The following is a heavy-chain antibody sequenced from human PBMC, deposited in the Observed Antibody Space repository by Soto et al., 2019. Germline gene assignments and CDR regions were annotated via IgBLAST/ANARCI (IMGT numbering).Heavy chain of an antibody. D-gene: IGHD6-6*01. CDR3: VRDFGSSSEGGMDV. CDR2: IYSGGIT. CDR1: GFTVSINY. J-gene: IGHJ6*02. V-gene: IGHV3-53*01. Sequence: SGGSLRLSCAASGFTVSINYMSWVRHAPGKGLEWVSVIYSGGITFYADSVKGRFTTSRDNSKNTLYLQMNNLRGEDTAVYYCVRDFGSSSEGGMDVWGQGTTVTVSS.